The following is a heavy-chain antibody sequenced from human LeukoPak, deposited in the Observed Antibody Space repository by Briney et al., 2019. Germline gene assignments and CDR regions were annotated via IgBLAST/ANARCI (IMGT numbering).Heavy chain of an antibody. CDR3: ARDIWGERWRTFDY. CDR1: GGSVSSGSYY. Sequence: PSETLSLTCTVSGGSVSSGSYYWSWIRQPPGKGLEWIGYIYYGGSTNYNPSLKSRVTISVDTSKNQFSLKLSSVTAADTAVYYCARDIWGERWRTFDYWGQGTLVTVSS. D-gene: IGHD3-16*01. CDR2: IYYGGST. J-gene: IGHJ4*02. V-gene: IGHV4-61*01.